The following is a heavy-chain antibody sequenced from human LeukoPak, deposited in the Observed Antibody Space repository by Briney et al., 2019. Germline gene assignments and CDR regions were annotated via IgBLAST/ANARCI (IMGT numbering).Heavy chain of an antibody. CDR3: ARVAVAGADWFDP. CDR1: GYTFTGYY. Sequence: ASVKVSCKASGYTFTGYYMHWVRQAPGQGLEWMGWINPNSGNTGYAQKFQGRVTMTRNTSISTAYMELSSLRSEDTAVYYCARVAVAGADWFDPWGRGTLVTVSS. D-gene: IGHD6-19*01. CDR2: INPNSGNT. J-gene: IGHJ5*02. V-gene: IGHV1-8*02.